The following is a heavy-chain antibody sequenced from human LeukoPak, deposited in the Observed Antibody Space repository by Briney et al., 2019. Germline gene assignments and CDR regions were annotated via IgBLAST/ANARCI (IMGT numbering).Heavy chain of an antibody. CDR1: GFTFTTFS. Sequence: GGSLRLSCAASGFTFTTFSMNWVRQAPGKGLEWVSPINSHNYIYYADSVKGRFTISRDNAKNSLYLQMDSLGGEDTAVYYCAREGGFCFGETCRYFDYWGQGTLVTVSS. V-gene: IGHV3-21*01. CDR2: INSHNYI. CDR3: AREGGFCFGETCRYFDY. J-gene: IGHJ4*02. D-gene: IGHD2-15*01.